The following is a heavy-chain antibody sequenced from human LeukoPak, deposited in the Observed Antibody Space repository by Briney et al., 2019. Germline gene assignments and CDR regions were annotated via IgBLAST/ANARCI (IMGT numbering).Heavy chain of an antibody. CDR3: TRSLDYGRSDYMDV. V-gene: IGHV3-73*01. CDR1: GFTFSSYW. D-gene: IGHD4-17*01. Sequence: LPGGSLRLSCAASGFTFSSYWMHWVRQASGKGLEWVGRIRSKANNYATAYAASVKGRFTISRDDSKNTAYLQMNSLKTEDTAVYYCTRSLDYGRSDYMDVWGKGTTVTVSS. CDR2: IRSKANNYAT. J-gene: IGHJ6*03.